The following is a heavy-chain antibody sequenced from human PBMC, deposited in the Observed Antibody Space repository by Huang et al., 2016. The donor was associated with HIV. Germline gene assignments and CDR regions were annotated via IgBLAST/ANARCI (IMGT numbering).Heavy chain of an antibody. CDR1: GGSFTGNY. CDR2: VNESGAT. D-gene: IGHD3-3*01. V-gene: IGHV4-34*02. J-gene: IGHJ6*02. CDR3: ARQWTILEWLLGLDV. Sequence: QMQLQQRGAGLLKPSETLSLTCGVSGGSFTGNYLTWIRQAPGKGREWIGEVNESGATNYNPSLNGRVTISLDKSKRELSRNLRSVTAADTAVYYCARQWTILEWLLGLDVWGQGTTVIVSS.